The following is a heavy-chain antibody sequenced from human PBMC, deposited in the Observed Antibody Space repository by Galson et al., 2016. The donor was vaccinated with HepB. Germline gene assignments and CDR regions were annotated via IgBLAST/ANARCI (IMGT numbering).Heavy chain of an antibody. V-gene: IGHV1-18*01. J-gene: IGHJ4*02. CDR2: ISAYNGET. CDR1: GYTFTNYG. Sequence: SVKVSCKASGYTFTNYGIGRVRQAPGQGLEWMGWISAYNGETDSAQKFQGRITMTTDASTGTAYMELRTLRSDDTAVYYCARWDGGCGGYCYIYDYWGQGTLVTVSS. D-gene: IGHD2-21*02. CDR3: ARWDGGCGGYCYIYDY.